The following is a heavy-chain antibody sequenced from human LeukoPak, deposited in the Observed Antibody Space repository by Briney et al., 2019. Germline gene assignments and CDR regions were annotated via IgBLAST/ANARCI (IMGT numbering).Heavy chain of an antibody. D-gene: IGHD3-16*01. V-gene: IGHV1-18*01. J-gene: IGHJ4*02. CDR2: ISAYNGNT. CDR1: GYTFTSYG. Sequence: ASVKVSCKASGYTFTSYGISWVQQAPGQGLEWMGWISAYNGNTNYAQKLQGRVTMTTDTSTSTAYMELRSLRSEDTALYYCARDNDSRDPPHFDYWGQGTLVTVSS. CDR3: ARDNDSRDPPHFDY.